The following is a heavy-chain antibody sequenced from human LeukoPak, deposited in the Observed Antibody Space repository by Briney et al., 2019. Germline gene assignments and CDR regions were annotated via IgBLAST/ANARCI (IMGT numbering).Heavy chain of an antibody. CDR2: ISYDGSNK. J-gene: IGHJ4*02. Sequence: GRSLRLSCAASGFTFSSYGMHWVRQAPGKGLEWVAVISYDGSNKYYADSVKGRFTISRDNSKNTLYLQMNSLRAEDTAVYYFANWGNCFLFRVYWGQGTLVTVSS. V-gene: IGHV3-30*18. CDR3: ANWGNCFLFRVY. D-gene: IGHD3-16*01. CDR1: GFTFSSYG.